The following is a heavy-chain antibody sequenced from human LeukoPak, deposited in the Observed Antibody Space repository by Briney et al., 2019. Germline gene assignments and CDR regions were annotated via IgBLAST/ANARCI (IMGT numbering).Heavy chain of an antibody. CDR1: GFTFSSYW. CDR2: INHNGNVN. J-gene: IGHJ6*02. Sequence: GGSLRLSCAASGFTFSSYWMNWARQAPGKGLEWEASINHNGNVNYYVDSVKGRFTISRDSAKNSLYLQMSNLRAEDTAVYFCARGGGLDVWGQGATVTVSS. V-gene: IGHV3-7*03. CDR3: ARGGGLDV. D-gene: IGHD3-16*01.